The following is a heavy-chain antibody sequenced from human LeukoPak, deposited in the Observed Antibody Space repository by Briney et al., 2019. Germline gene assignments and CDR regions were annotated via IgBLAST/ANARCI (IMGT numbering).Heavy chain of an antibody. D-gene: IGHD5-18*01. Sequence: KPSETLSLTCTVSGGSISSYYWSWIRQPPGKGLEWIGDIYYSGSTNYNPSLKSRVTISVDTSKNQFSLKLSSVTAADTAVYYCARAFRGYSYGYGLDYWGQGTLVTVSS. V-gene: IGHV4-59*01. CDR1: GGSISSYY. CDR3: ARAFRGYSYGYGLDY. CDR2: IYYSGST. J-gene: IGHJ4*02.